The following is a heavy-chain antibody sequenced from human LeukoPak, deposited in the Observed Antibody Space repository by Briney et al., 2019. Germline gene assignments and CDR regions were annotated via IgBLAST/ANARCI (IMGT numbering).Heavy chain of an antibody. J-gene: IGHJ4*02. D-gene: IGHD3-3*01. CDR3: QSRFLEWLLDY. V-gene: IGHV4-59*08. Sequence: PSETLSLTCTVSGGSISSYYWSWIRQPPGKGLEWIGYIYYSGSTSYNPSLKSRVTISVDTSKNQFSLKLSSVTAADTAIYYCQSRFLEWLLDYWGQGTLVTVSS. CDR2: IYYSGST. CDR1: GGSISSYY.